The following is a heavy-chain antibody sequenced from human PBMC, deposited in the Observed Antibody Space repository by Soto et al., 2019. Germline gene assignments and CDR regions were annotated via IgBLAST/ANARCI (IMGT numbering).Heavy chain of an antibody. D-gene: IGHD3-16*01. CDR3: ARGARARLGEGCYYGMDV. Sequence: EAQLVESGGDLVQPGVSLRLSCAASGFVFSDHYMDWVRQAPGKGLEWVGRIRDKANSYTTEYAASVRGRFTVSRDDSQSSLFLQMNSLDIEDTAVYYCARGARARLGEGCYYGMDVWGQGTTVTVTS. V-gene: IGHV3-72*01. CDR1: GFVFSDHY. J-gene: IGHJ6*02. CDR2: IRDKANSYTT.